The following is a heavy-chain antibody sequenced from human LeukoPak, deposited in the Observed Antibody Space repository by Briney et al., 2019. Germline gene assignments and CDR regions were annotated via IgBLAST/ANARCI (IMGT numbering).Heavy chain of an antibody. CDR1: GFTFSSYW. D-gene: IGHD3-16*02. J-gene: IGHJ4*02. CDR3: ASLLRLGELSK. CDR2: IKQDGSEK. V-gene: IGHV3-7*01. Sequence: GGSLRLSCAASGFTFSSYWMIWVRQAPGKGLEWVANIKQDGSEKYYVDSVKGRFTISRDNAKNSLYLQMNSLRGEDTAVYYCASLLRLGELSKWGQGTLVTVSS.